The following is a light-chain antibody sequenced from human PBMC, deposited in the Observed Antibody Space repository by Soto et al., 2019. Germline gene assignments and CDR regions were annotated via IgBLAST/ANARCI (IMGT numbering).Light chain of an antibody. Sequence: DIQMTQSPSTLSASVGDRVTITCRASQSISSWLAWYQQKPGKAPKLLIYKASNLESGVPSRFSGSGSGTEFTLNISSMQPDDFAAYYCLQYKSYSRTFGQGTKVAIK. V-gene: IGKV1-5*03. CDR2: KAS. CDR1: QSISSW. J-gene: IGKJ1*01. CDR3: LQYKSYSRT.